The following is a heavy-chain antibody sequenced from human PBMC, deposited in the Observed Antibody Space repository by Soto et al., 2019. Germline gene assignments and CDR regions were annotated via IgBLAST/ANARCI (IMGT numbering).Heavy chain of an antibody. J-gene: IGHJ4*02. Sequence: EVQLLGSGGGLVQPGGSLRLSCAASGFTFSSYTMTWVRQAPGKVLAWVSSISGSGDSTYYADSVKGRFTSSRDNSKNTLYLQMNSLRAEDTALYFCGKSDCSVIACKNFDYWGQGTPVTVSS. D-gene: IGHD2-15*01. CDR1: GFTFSSYT. CDR3: GKSDCSVIACKNFDY. CDR2: ISGSGDST. V-gene: IGHV3-23*01.